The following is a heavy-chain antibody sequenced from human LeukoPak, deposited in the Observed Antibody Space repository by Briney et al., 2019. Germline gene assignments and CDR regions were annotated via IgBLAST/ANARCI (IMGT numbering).Heavy chain of an antibody. D-gene: IGHD4-23*01. CDR1: GYTFTSYY. CDR3: AREDYGGNSDGAYYFDY. V-gene: IGHV1-46*01. Sequence: ASVKVSCKASGYTFTSYYMHWVRQAPGQGLEWMGIINPSGGSTSYAQKFQGRVTMTRDTSTSTVYMELSSLRSEDTAVYYCAREDYGGNSDGAYYFDYWGQGTLVTVSS. CDR2: INPSGGST. J-gene: IGHJ4*02.